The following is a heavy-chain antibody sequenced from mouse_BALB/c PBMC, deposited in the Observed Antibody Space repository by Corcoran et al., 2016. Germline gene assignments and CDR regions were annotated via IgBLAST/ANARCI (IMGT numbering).Heavy chain of an antibody. CDR1: GYTFTNYG. D-gene: IGHD2-4*01. CDR3: ARFYYDYRDFDY. J-gene: IGHJ2*01. V-gene: IGHV9-3-1*01. Sequence: QIQLVQSGPELKKPGETVKISCKASGYTFTNYGMNWVKQAPGKGLKWMGWINTYTGEPTYADDFNGRFAFSLETSASTAYLQINNLKNQDTATYVCARFYYDYRDFDYWGQGTTLTVSS. CDR2: INTYTGEP.